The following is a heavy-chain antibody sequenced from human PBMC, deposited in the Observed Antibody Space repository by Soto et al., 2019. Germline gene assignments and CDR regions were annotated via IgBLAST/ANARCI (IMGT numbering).Heavy chain of an antibody. CDR1: GGSISSSNW. CDR2: IYHSGST. Sequence: TLSLTCAVSGGSISSSNWWSWVRQPPGKGLEWIGEIYHSGSTNYNPSLKSRVTISVDKSKNQFSLKLSSVTAADTAVYYCARISIGGYCSGGSCYPRGYFDYWGQGTLVTVSS. CDR3: ARISIGGYCSGGSCYPRGYFDY. D-gene: IGHD2-15*01. J-gene: IGHJ4*02. V-gene: IGHV4-4*02.